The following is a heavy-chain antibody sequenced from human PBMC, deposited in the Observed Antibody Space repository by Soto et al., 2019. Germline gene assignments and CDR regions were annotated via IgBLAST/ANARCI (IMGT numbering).Heavy chain of an antibody. D-gene: IGHD4-17*01. Sequence: KTSETLSLTCTVSGGSISSSSYYWGWIRQPPGKGLEWIGSIYYSGSTYYNPSLKSRVTISVDTSKNQFSLKLSSVTAADTAVYYCARRVADGDYFLLRENWFDPWGQGTLVTVSS. CDR3: ARRVADGDYFLLRENWFDP. CDR1: GGSISSSSYY. CDR2: IYYSGST. V-gene: IGHV4-39*01. J-gene: IGHJ5*02.